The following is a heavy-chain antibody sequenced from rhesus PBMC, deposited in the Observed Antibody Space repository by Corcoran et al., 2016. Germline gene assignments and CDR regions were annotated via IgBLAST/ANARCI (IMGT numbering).Heavy chain of an antibody. CDR2: ISGSSGST. CDR1: GGSVRSSNW. J-gene: IGHJ6*01. D-gene: IGHD3-3*01. V-gene: IGHV4-65*01. Sequence: QVQLQESGPGLVKPSETLSLTCAVSGGSVRSSNWWSWIRQPPGKGLECIGYISGSSGSTYYNPSLKSRVTISTDTSKNQFSLKLSSVTAADTAVYYCARDHNIWTGYYPYGLDSWGQGVVVTVSS. CDR3: ARDHNIWTGYYPYGLDS.